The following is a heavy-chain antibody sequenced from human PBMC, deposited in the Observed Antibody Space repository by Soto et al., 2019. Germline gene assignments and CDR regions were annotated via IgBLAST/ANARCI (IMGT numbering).Heavy chain of an antibody. J-gene: IGHJ3*02. V-gene: IGHV3-23*01. Sequence: GSLRLSCVASGFPFSSYAMSWVRQTPGKGLEWVPGISGSGGRTYYADSVKGRFTISRDNSNNTLSLQMHILRVEDTAVYFCAKGGYYSLFDIWGQGTVVTVSS. D-gene: IGHD3-16*01. CDR1: GFPFSSYA. CDR2: ISGSGGRT. CDR3: AKGGYYSLFDI.